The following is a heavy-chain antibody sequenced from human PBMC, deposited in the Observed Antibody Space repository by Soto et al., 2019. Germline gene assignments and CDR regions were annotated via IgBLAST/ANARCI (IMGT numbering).Heavy chain of an antibody. J-gene: IGHJ5*02. D-gene: IGHD2-2*01. CDR3: EKERIDPRTDCSGTSCWGWFDP. V-gene: IGHV3-23*01. CDR2: IGGGGDST. Sequence: DVQLLESGGGLVQPGGSLRLSCAASGFTLRNYAMAWVRRAPGKGLEWVSTIGGGGDSTYYADSVKGRFTISRDNSKNTLYLQMSSLRAEYTAVYYLEKERIDPRTDCSGTSCWGWFDPWGQGTLVTVPA. CDR1: GFTLRNYA.